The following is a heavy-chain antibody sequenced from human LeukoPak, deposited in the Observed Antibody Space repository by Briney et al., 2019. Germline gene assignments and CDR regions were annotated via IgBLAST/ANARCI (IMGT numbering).Heavy chain of an antibody. J-gene: IGHJ4*02. Sequence: GGSLRLSCAASGFTFSSYAMSWVRLAPGKGLEWVSGISGSGGSTYYADSVKGRFTISRDNSKNTLYLQMNSLRAEDTAVYYCAKDVTLNSPYYFDYWGQGTLVTVSS. V-gene: IGHV3-23*01. D-gene: IGHD2-21*01. CDR2: ISGSGGST. CDR3: AKDVTLNSPYYFDY. CDR1: GFTFSSYA.